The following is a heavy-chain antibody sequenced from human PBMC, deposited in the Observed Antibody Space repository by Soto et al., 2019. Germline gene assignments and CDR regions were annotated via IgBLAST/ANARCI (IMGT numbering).Heavy chain of an antibody. J-gene: IGHJ4*02. CDR3: ARAGQGGNSDNFDY. V-gene: IGHV4-34*01. D-gene: IGHD4-4*01. CDR2: INHSGST. Sequence: QVQLQQWGAGLLKPSETLSLTCAVYGGSFSGYYWSWIRQPPGKGLEWIGEINHSGSTNYNPSLKSRVTISVDTSKNQFSLKLSSVTAADTAVYYCARAGQGGNSDNFDYWGQGTLVTVSS. CDR1: GGSFSGYY.